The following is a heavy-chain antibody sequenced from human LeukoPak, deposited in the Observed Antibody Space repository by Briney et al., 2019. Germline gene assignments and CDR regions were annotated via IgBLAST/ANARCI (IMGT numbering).Heavy chain of an antibody. V-gene: IGHV1-69*10. CDR1: GGTFSSYA. CDR3: ARGTMVRGDTNFDY. J-gene: IGHJ4*02. Sequence: ASVKVSCKASGGTFSSYAISWVRQAPGQGLEWMGGIIPSLGIANYAQKFQGRVTITADKSTSTAYMELSSLRSEDTAVYYCARGTMVRGDTNFDYWGQGTLVTVSS. CDR2: IIPSLGIA. D-gene: IGHD3-10*01.